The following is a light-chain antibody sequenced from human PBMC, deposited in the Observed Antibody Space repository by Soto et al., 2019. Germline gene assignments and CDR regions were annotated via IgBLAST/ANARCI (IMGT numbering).Light chain of an antibody. CDR1: HDIGNY. V-gene: IGKV1-33*01. CDR2: GAF. CDR3: QHSDHLPL. Sequence: DIQMTQSPLGLSASIGGRVTITCQASHDIGNYLNWYQQKPGKAPNLVIYGAFNLETWVPSRFSGGGSGTDFTFTISSLRPEDIATYYCQHSDHLPLFGPGTKVDI. J-gene: IGKJ3*01.